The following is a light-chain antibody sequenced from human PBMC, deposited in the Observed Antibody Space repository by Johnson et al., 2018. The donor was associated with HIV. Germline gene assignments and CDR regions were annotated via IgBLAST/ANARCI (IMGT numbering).Light chain of an antibody. Sequence: QSVLTQPPSVSAAPGQKVTISCSGSSSNIGNNYVSWYQQLPGTAPKLLIYDNNKRPSGIPDRFSGSTSGTSATLGITGLQTGDEADYYCGTWDSGLSGGLYLFGTGTKVTVL. CDR3: GTWDSGLSGGLYL. CDR2: DNN. V-gene: IGLV1-51*01. J-gene: IGLJ1*01. CDR1: SSNIGNNY.